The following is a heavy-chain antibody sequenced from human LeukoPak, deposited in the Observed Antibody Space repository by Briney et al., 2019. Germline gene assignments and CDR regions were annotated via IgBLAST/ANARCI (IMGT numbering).Heavy chain of an antibody. CDR1: GAILIELS. Sequence: GASVKVSCKVSGAILIELSIHWVRQSPGKGLEWMGGFDSEDGKTKAAQSFLDRVSLTEDTSLVTAYMELRSLTSEDTAVYYCVTGSSERDYYDSGTYYLGDSWGQGTVVTVSS. D-gene: IGHD3-10*01. V-gene: IGHV1-24*01. CDR3: VTGSSERDYYDSGTYYLGDS. CDR2: FDSEDGKT. J-gene: IGHJ4*02.